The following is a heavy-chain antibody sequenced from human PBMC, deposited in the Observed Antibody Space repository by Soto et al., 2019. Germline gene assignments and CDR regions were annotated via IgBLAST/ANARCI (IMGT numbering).Heavy chain of an antibody. CDR2: IDPNDSER. V-gene: IGHV5-51*01. CDR1: GYNFNTYW. Sequence: PGESLKISCTGSGYNFNTYWISWVRQTPEKGLEWMGRIDPNDSERTYSPSFQGQVTISADKSISTAYLQWSSLKASDTAMYYCARQGYSSSWYIGSYYYYGMDVWGQGTTVTVSS. J-gene: IGHJ6*02. D-gene: IGHD6-13*01. CDR3: ARQGYSSSWYIGSYYYYGMDV.